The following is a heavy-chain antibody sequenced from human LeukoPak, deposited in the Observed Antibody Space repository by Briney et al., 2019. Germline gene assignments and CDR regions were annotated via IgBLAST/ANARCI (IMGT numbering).Heavy chain of an antibody. V-gene: IGHV4-30-2*01. CDR2: TFYRGTT. CDR1: GGSITSGGYY. D-gene: IGHD1-26*01. Sequence: PSQTLSLTCTVSGGSITSGGYYWSWFRQPPGKGPEGIGYTFYRGTTYYNPSLKSRVTISVDTSKNQFSLKLSSVTAADTAVYYCARGTVEVSGHYYYYYMDVWGKGTTVTVSS. J-gene: IGHJ6*03. CDR3: ARGTVEVSGHYYYYYMDV.